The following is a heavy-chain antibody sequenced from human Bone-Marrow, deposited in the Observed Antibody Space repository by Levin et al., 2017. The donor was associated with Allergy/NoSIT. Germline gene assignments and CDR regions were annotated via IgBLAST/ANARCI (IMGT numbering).Heavy chain of an antibody. CDR2: IKQDGSEK. Sequence: GGSLRLSCAASGFTFSSYWMSWVRQAPGKGLEWVANIKQDGSEKYYVDSVKGRFTISRDNAKNSLYLQMNSLRAEDTAVYYCARDQGFKQQLVRDWFDPWGQGTLVTVSS. V-gene: IGHV3-7*01. J-gene: IGHJ5*02. CDR1: GFTFSSYW. D-gene: IGHD6-13*01. CDR3: ARDQGFKQQLVRDWFDP.